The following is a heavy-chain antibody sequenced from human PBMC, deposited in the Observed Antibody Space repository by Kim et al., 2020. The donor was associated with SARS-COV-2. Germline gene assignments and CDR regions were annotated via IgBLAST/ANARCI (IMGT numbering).Heavy chain of an antibody. CDR3: ARSSTTVTSRFDF. D-gene: IGHD4-17*01. Sequence: SHPTLKSRVTISADTSTSQFSLQLTPVTAADTAVYYCARSSTTVTSRFDFWGQGILVTVSS. V-gene: IGHV4-39*01. J-gene: IGHJ4*02.